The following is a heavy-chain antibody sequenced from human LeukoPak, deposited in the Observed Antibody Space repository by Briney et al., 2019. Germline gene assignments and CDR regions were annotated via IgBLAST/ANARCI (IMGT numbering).Heavy chain of an antibody. J-gene: IGHJ6*02. V-gene: IGHV3-64*01. CDR2: ISNNGGST. CDR1: GFTFSTYA. CDR3: ARDHLDLYSGYYGMDV. Sequence: PGGSLRLSCAASGFTFSTYAMHWVRQAPGKGLEYVSTISNNGGSTYYANSVKGRFTISRDNSKNTLYLQMNSLRAEDTAVYYCARDHLDLYSGYYGMDVWGQGTTVTVSS. D-gene: IGHD3-10*01.